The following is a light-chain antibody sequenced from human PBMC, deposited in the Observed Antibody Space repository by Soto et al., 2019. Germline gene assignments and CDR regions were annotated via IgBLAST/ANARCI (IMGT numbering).Light chain of an antibody. J-gene: IGLJ1*01. Sequence: QSVLTQPPPTAGAPRQRVTISFSWNSPHIGSNSVNWYQQLPGAAPKLLIYSNNQRPSGVPDRFSGSKSGTSASLAISGLQSEDEADYYCAAWDDSLNGREVFGTGTKVTVL. CDR1: SPHIGSNS. CDR3: AAWDDSLNGREV. CDR2: SNN. V-gene: IGLV1-44*01.